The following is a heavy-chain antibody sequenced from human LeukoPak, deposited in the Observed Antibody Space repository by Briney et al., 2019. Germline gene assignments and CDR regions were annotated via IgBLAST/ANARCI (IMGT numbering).Heavy chain of an antibody. CDR1: GFTFRNYV. Sequence: GGSLRLSCAASGFTFRNYVIHWVRQAPGKGLEWVAVTSSDLNVKLYADSVKGRFTISRDNSRSSLYLQMNSLRPEDTAIYYCAREGYYGSGSPPSLYFDYWGQGTLVTVSS. CDR2: TSSDLNVK. V-gene: IGHV3-30-3*01. J-gene: IGHJ4*02. CDR3: AREGYYGSGSPPSLYFDY. D-gene: IGHD3-10*01.